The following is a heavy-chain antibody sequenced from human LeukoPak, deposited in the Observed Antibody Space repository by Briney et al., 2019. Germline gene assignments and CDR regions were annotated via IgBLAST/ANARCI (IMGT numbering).Heavy chain of an antibody. D-gene: IGHD1-14*01. Sequence: ASETLSLTCTVSGGSISSYYWSWIRQPPGKGLEWTGYIYYSGSTNYNPSLKSRVTISVDTSKNQFSLKLSSVTAADTAVYYCARGEGTPPFDYWGQGTLVTVSS. V-gene: IGHV4-59*01. CDR2: IYYSGST. CDR3: ARGEGTPPFDY. J-gene: IGHJ4*02. CDR1: GGSISSYY.